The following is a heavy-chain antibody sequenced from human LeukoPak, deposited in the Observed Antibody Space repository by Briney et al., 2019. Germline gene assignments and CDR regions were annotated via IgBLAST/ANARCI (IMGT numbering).Heavy chain of an antibody. D-gene: IGHD3-22*01. V-gene: IGHV3-23*01. CDR3: AKDSSGYYSNFDY. J-gene: IGHJ4*02. CDR2: ISGSGGST. CDR1: GFTFSSYA. Sequence: GGSLRLSCAASGFTFSSYAMSWVRQAPGRGLEWVLGISGSGGSTYYADSVKGRFTISRDNSKNTLYLQMNSLRAEDTAVYYCAKDSSGYYSNFDYWGQGTLVTVSS.